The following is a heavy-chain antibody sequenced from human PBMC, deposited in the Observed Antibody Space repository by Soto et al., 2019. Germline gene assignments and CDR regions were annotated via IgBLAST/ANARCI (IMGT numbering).Heavy chain of an antibody. V-gene: IGHV1-8*01. J-gene: IGHJ6*02. CDR1: GYTFTSYD. D-gene: IGHD3-3*01. Sequence: ASVKVSCKASGYTFTSYDINWVRQATGQGLEWMGWMNPNSGNTGYAQKFQGRVTMTRNTSISTAYMELSSLRSEDTAVYYCARVTIRYYDFWSGYSKGYYYYYGMDVWGQGTTVTVSS. CDR3: ARVTIRYYDFWSGYSKGYYYYYGMDV. CDR2: MNPNSGNT.